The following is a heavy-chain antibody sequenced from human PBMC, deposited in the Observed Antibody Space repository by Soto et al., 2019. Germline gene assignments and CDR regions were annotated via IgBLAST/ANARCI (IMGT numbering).Heavy chain of an antibody. D-gene: IGHD3-3*01. Sequence: EVQLLESGGGLVQPGGSLRLSCAASGLTLRSSAMTWVRQAPGKGLEWISSINGDGTATYYGNAVKGRFTISKDISKNTLYLQMDSLRAEDTAVYFCAKITRSWGQGTLVIVSS. CDR3: AKITRS. CDR2: INGDGTAT. V-gene: IGHV3-23*01. CDR1: GLTLRSSA. J-gene: IGHJ5*02.